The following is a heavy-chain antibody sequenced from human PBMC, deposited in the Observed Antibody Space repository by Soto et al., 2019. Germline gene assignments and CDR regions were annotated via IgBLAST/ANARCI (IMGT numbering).Heavy chain of an antibody. CDR3: AHYVSTSPAGWVGP. CDR2: IYWDDDN. Sequence: QITLKESGPTLVKPTQTLTLTCTFSGLSLSTTDEAVAWIRQPPGKALEWLALIYWDDDNRYNPTLKTRLTITKDTSKNQVVLTLTNMDPVDTATYYCAHYVSTSPAGWVGPWGQGILVTVSS. CDR1: GLSLSTTDEA. J-gene: IGHJ5*02. V-gene: IGHV2-5*02. D-gene: IGHD3-10*02.